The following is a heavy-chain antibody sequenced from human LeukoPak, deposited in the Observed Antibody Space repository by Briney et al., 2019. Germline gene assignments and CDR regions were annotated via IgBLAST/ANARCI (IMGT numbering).Heavy chain of an antibody. CDR2: INPNSGGT. CDR1: GYTFTGYY. Sequence: ASVKVSCKASGYTFTGYYMHWVRQAPGQGLEWMGWINPNSGGTNYAQKFQGRVTMTRDTSISTAYMDLSRLRSDDRAVLYCERDSTVTTLPFDPWGQGTLVTASS. D-gene: IGHD4-17*01. J-gene: IGHJ5*02. CDR3: ERDSTVTTLPFDP. V-gene: IGHV1-2*02.